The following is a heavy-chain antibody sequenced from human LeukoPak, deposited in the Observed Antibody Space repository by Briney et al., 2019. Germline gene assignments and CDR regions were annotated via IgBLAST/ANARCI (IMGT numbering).Heavy chain of an antibody. CDR3: ARGRYGSGWYSGRFDI. D-gene: IGHD6-19*01. CDR2: INHSGST. J-gene: IGHJ3*02. Sequence: KPSETLSLTCAVYGGSFSGYYWSWIRQPPGRGLEWIGEINHSGSTNYNPSLKSRVTISVDTSKNQFSLKLSSVTAADTAVYYCARGRYGSGWYSGRFDIWGQGTMVTVSS. V-gene: IGHV4-34*01. CDR1: GGSFSGYY.